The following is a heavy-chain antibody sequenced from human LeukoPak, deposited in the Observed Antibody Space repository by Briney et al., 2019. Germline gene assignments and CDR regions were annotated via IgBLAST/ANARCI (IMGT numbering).Heavy chain of an antibody. CDR1: GGSISSYY. Sequence: SETLSLTCTVSGGSISSYYWSWIRQPAGKGLEWIGRIYTSGSTNYNPSLKSRVTMSVDTSKNQFSLKLSSVTAADTAVYYCARDMYCSSTSCHYYYYYYMDVWGKGTTVTVSS. CDR3: ARDMYCSSTSCHYYYYYYMDV. V-gene: IGHV4-4*07. CDR2: IYTSGST. J-gene: IGHJ6*03. D-gene: IGHD2-2*01.